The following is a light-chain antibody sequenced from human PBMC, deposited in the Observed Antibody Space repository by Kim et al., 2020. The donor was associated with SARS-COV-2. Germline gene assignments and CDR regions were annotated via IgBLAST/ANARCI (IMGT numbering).Light chain of an antibody. J-gene: IGKJ4*01. Sequence: SAVVGRIVTISCESIQVINNLFNCYQKQPGDAPHLLFYAASKLETVVPPSFSGSGAGADFTLTISILQPEVIATYYCQDYDNPPTFGGGTKVDIK. CDR2: AAS. V-gene: IGKV1-33*01. CDR3: QDYDNPPT. CDR1: QVINNL.